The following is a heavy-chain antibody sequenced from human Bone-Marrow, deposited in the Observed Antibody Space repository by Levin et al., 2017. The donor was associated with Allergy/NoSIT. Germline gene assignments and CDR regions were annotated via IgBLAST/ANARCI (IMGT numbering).Heavy chain of an antibody. Sequence: SCEGSGFTFSNFGMHWVRQTPGKGLEWVALIWHDGSKQYYGDSVKGRLTISRDNSKNTLYLQMSRLRDEDTARYFCAREQLTYHYDKRGFQQQERDFDLWGRGTLVTVSS. J-gene: IGHJ2*01. CDR2: IWHDGSKQ. D-gene: IGHD3-22*01. V-gene: IGHV3-33*01. CDR1: GFTFSNFG. CDR3: AREQLTYHYDKRGFQQQERDFDL.